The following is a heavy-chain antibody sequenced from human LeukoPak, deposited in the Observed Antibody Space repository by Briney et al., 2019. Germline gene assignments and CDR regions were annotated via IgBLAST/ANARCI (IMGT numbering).Heavy chain of an antibody. CDR2: IKQDGSEK. Sequence: PEGSLRLSCAASGFTFSSYWMSWVRQAPGKGLEWVANIKQDGSEKYYVDSVKGRFTISRDNAKNSLYLQMNSLRAEDTAVYYCARDGLSDIVVVVAAFDYWGQGTLVTVSS. CDR3: ARDGLSDIVVVVAAFDY. CDR1: GFTFSSYW. V-gene: IGHV3-7*01. D-gene: IGHD2-15*01. J-gene: IGHJ4*02.